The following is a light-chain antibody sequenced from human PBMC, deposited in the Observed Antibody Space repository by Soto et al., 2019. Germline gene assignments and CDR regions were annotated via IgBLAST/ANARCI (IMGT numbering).Light chain of an antibody. CDR1: SSDVGGYNY. V-gene: IGLV2-14*01. Sequence: QSALTQPASVSGSPGQSITISCTGTSSDVGGYNYVSWYQQHPGKAPKFMIYEVSNRPSGVSNRFSGSKSGNTASLTISGLQAQDEADYYCISYTSSSTVVFGGGTKVTVL. CDR3: ISYTSSSTVV. CDR2: EVS. J-gene: IGLJ2*01.